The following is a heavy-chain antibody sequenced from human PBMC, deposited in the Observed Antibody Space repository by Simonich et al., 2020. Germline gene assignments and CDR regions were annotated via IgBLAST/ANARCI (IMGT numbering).Heavy chain of an antibody. CDR2: ISGSGGST. CDR1: GFTFSSYA. D-gene: IGHD3-22*01. J-gene: IGHJ3*02. Sequence: GGGLVQPGGSLRLSCAASGFTFSSYAMSWVRQSPGQGLEWVSAISGSGGSTSYADSVKGRFTISRDNSKNTLYLQMNSLRAEDTAVDYCAKELWERNTMLVVVIDAFDIWGQGTMVTVSS. CDR3: AKELWERNTMLVVVIDAFDI. V-gene: IGHV3-23*01.